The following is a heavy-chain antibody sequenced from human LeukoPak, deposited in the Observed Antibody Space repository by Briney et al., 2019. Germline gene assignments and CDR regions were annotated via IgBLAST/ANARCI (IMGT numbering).Heavy chain of an antibody. CDR3: ARDSTGLNWFDP. V-gene: IGHV4-59*01. Sequence: SETLSLTCTVSGGSINTDYWSWIRQPPGKGLEWIGYISYSGSTNYNPSLKSRVTMSVDTSKSQLSLRLSSVTAADTAVYYCARDSTGLNWFDPWGQGTLVAVSS. J-gene: IGHJ5*02. CDR1: GGSINTDY. CDR2: ISYSGST. D-gene: IGHD2-8*02.